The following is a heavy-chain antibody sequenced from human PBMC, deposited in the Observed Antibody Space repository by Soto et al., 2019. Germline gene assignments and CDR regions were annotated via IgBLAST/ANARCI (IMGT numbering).Heavy chain of an antibody. CDR3: ARHSGGPWDGITMVRGVIIKGWGFDI. V-gene: IGHV5-10-1*01. CDR1: GYSFTSYW. J-gene: IGHJ3*02. CDR2: IDPSDSYT. D-gene: IGHD3-10*01. Sequence: PGESLKISCKGSGYSFTSYWISWVRQMPGKGLEWMGRIDPSDSYTNYSPSFQGHVTISADKSISTAYLQWSSLKASDTAMYYCARHSGGPWDGITMVRGVIIKGWGFDIWGQGTMVTV.